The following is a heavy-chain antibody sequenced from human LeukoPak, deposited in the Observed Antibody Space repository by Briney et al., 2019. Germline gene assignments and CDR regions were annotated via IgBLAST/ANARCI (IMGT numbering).Heavy chain of an antibody. Sequence: PGGSLRLSCAASGFTVNNYMNWVRQAPGKGLEWVSVIYSGDTTYYADSVKGRFTISRDNSKNTLYLEMNSLRAEDTAVYYCARDYYYDSSGYWDYYFDYWGQGTLVSVSS. V-gene: IGHV3-53*01. D-gene: IGHD3-22*01. CDR2: IYSGDTT. J-gene: IGHJ4*02. CDR3: ARDYYYDSSGYWDYYFDY. CDR1: GFTVNNY.